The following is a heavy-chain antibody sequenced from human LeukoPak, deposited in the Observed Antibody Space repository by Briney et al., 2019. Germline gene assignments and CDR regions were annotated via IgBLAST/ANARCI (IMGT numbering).Heavy chain of an antibody. CDR2: INHSGST. Sequence: SETLSLTCAVYGGSSSGYYWSWIRQPPGKGLEWIGEINHSGSTNYNPSLKSRVTISVDTSKNQFSLKLSSVTAADTAVYYCAREGLDYYDSSGYLYYFDYWGQGTLVTVSS. CDR1: GGSSSGYY. CDR3: AREGLDYYDSSGYLYYFDY. J-gene: IGHJ4*02. V-gene: IGHV4-34*01. D-gene: IGHD3-22*01.